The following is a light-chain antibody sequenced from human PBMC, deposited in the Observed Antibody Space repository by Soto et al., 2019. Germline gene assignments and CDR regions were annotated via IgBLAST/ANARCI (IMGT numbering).Light chain of an antibody. CDR1: ESFRNN. CDR3: QQQYGSSRT. V-gene: IGKV3-15*01. CDR2: GAS. J-gene: IGKJ1*01. Sequence: EIVMTQSPATLSLSPGDRATLSCRASESFRNNLSWYQQKAGQAPRLLIYGASTRATGIPARFSGSGSGTEFTLTISRLEHEDFAVYYCQQQYGSSRTFGQGTKVDIK.